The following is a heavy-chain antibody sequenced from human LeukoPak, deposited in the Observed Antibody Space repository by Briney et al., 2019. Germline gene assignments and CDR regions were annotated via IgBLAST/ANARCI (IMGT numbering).Heavy chain of an antibody. CDR1: GGSIISSSYS. V-gene: IGHV4-39*01. Sequence: SETLSLTCTVSGGSIISSSYSWAWLRQPPGQGLEWIATIYYSDTTYSNSPLKSRVTISVDTSKNQFSLKLGSVTTADTAVYYCARCLISIYGTLKWFDPWGQGTLVTVSS. D-gene: IGHD3-10*01. J-gene: IGHJ5*02. CDR2: IYYSDTT. CDR3: ARCLISIYGTLKWFDP.